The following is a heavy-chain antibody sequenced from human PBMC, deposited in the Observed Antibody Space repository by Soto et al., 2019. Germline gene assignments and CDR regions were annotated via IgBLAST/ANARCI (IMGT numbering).Heavy chain of an antibody. CDR2: VTHSGST. CDR1: GGSLRGDY. J-gene: IGHJ4*02. D-gene: IGHD3-10*01. V-gene: IGHV4-34*02. CDR3: ALGPLPVYGPDPYYFDS. Sequence: QFHLQQWGACLLKPSETLSLTCGVYGGSLRGDYWSWIRQPPGKSLEWLGKVTHSGSTTFNPSLQSIFSDAVDNSDNLFSLKRTSETAADTAVYYCALGPLPVYGPDPYYFDSWGQGTLVTVST.